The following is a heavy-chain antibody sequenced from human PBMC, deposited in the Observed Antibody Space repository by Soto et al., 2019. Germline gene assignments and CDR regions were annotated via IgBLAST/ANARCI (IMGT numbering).Heavy chain of an antibody. V-gene: IGHV3-21*01. D-gene: IGHD6-19*01. CDR1: GFTFSSYS. CDR2: ISRSSSYI. CDR3: ARESGQWLVRGGFDY. J-gene: IGHJ4*02. Sequence: EVQLVESGGGLVKPGGSLRLSCAASGFTFSSYSMNWVRQAPGKGLEWVSSISRSSSYIYYADSVKGRFTISRDNAKNSLYLQMNSLSAEDTAVYYCARESGQWLVRGGFDYWGPGTLVTVSS.